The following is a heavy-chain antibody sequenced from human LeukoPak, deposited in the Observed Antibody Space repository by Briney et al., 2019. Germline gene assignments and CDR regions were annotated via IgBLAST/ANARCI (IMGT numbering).Heavy chain of an antibody. V-gene: IGHV1-24*01. CDR2: FDPEDGET. Sequence: ASVTVSCKVSGYTLTELSMHWVRQAPGKGLERMGGFDPEDGETIYAQKFQGRVTMTEDTSTDTAYMELSSLRSEDTAVYYCATTGYCSGGSCRLYWFDPWGQGTLVTVSS. D-gene: IGHD2-15*01. J-gene: IGHJ5*02. CDR1: GYTLTELS. CDR3: ATTGYCSGGSCRLYWFDP.